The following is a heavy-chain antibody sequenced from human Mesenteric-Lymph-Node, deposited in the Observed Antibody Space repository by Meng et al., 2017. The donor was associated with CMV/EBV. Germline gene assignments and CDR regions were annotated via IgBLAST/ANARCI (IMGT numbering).Heavy chain of an antibody. CDR3: ARGYYGSGSYFDY. V-gene: IGHV3-23*01. D-gene: IGHD3-10*01. CDR2: ISGSGANT. CDR1: GFTFSSYA. J-gene: IGHJ4*02. Sequence: GGSLRLSCAASGFTFSSYAMSWVRQAPGKGLEWVSGISGSGANTYYADSVKGRFTISRDISKNMVYLQMNSLRAEDTAVYHCARGYYGSGSYFDYWGQGTLVTVSS.